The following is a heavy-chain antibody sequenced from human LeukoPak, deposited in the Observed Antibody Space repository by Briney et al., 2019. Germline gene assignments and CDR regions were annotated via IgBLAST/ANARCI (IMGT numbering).Heavy chain of an antibody. CDR3: ARDPYSGSYGNYYYYFMDV. CDR2: INPSGGST. Sequence: ASVKVPCKASGYTFTSYYMHWVRQAPGQGLEWMGIINPSGGSTSYAQKFQGRVNMTRDMSTSTVYMELSSLRSEDTAVYYCARDPYSGSYGNYYYYFMDVWGKGTTVTISS. V-gene: IGHV1-46*01. CDR1: GYTFTSYY. J-gene: IGHJ6*03. D-gene: IGHD1-26*01.